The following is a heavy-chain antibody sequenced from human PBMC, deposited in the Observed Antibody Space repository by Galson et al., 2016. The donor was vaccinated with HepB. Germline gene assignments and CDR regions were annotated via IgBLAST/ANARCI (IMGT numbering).Heavy chain of an antibody. CDR2: ISPSNGKT. CDR1: GYTFISNG. V-gene: IGHV1-18*01. CDR3: ARSGYSGTFSGTMFDF. J-gene: IGHJ4*02. Sequence: SVKVSCKASGYTFISNGISWVRQAPGLGLEWLGWISPSNGKTNYAQEVQGRVTMTTDTATATAYMELRSLRSDDTAVYYCARSGYSGTFSGTMFDFWGQGTLVTVSS. D-gene: IGHD5-12*01.